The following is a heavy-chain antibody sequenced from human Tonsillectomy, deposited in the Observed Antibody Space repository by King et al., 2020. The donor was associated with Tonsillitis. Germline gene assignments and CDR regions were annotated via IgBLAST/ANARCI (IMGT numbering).Heavy chain of an antibody. CDR1: GFTFTSYS. CDR3: ARVLEGQQLVLVAFDI. J-gene: IGHJ3*02. CDR2: ISSSTTYI. Sequence: VQLVESGGGLVKPGGSLRLSCAASGFTFTSYSMNWVRQAPGKGLEWVSSISSSTTYIYDADSVKGRFTISRDNAKNSLYLQMHSLRAEDTAVYYCARVLEGQQLVLVAFDIWGHGTMVTVSS. V-gene: IGHV3-21*01. D-gene: IGHD6-13*01.